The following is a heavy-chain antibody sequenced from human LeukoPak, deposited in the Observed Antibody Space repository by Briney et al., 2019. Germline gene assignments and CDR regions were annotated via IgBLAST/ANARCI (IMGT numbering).Heavy chain of an antibody. CDR2: IYYSGST. D-gene: IGHD4-23*01. Sequence: SETLSLTCTVSGGSISSYYWSWIRQPPGKGLEWIGYIYYSGSTNYIPSLKSRVTISVDTSKNQFSLKLSSVTAADTAVYYCARHDYGGSDYWGQGTLVTVSS. CDR3: ARHDYGGSDY. V-gene: IGHV4-59*08. J-gene: IGHJ4*02. CDR1: GGSISSYY.